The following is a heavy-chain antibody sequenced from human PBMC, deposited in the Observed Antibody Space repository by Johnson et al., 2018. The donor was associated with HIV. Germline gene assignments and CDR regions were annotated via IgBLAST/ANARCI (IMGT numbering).Heavy chain of an antibody. V-gene: IGHV3-30*14. D-gene: IGHD6-13*01. Sequence: QVQLVESGGGVVQPGRSLRLSCAASGFTFSSYAMHWVRQAPGKGLEWVAVISYDGSNKYYADSVKGRFTISRNNSKNTLYLQMNSLRAEDTAVYYCAGSSPVYAFDIWGQGTMVTVSS. J-gene: IGHJ3*02. CDR2: ISYDGSNK. CDR3: AGSSPVYAFDI. CDR1: GFTFSSYA.